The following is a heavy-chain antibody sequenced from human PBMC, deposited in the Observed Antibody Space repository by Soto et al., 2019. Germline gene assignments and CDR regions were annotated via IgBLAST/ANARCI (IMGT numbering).Heavy chain of an antibody. J-gene: IGHJ4*02. CDR1: GGSMSSSNW. D-gene: IGHD2-8*02. CDR2: THHSGRT. Sequence: SETLSLTCTVSGGSMSSSNWWNWVRQPPGKGLEWIGETHHSGRTNYNPSLKSRVSISVDKSKNQFSLKLTSVTAADTAVYYCARDKITGLFDYWGQGTLVTVSS. V-gene: IGHV4-4*02. CDR3: ARDKITGLFDY.